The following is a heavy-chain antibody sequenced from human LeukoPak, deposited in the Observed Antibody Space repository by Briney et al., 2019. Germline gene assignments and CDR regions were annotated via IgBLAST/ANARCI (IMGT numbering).Heavy chain of an antibody. CDR2: INHSGST. Sequence: PSETLSLTCTVSGGSISSYYWSWIRQPPGKGLEWIGEINHSGSTNYNPSLKSRVTISVDTSKNQFSLKLSSVTAADTAVYYCARRVTWLQFQLRGYFDYWGQGTLVTVSS. J-gene: IGHJ4*02. CDR1: GGSISSYY. CDR3: ARRVTWLQFQLRGYFDY. D-gene: IGHD5-24*01. V-gene: IGHV4-34*01.